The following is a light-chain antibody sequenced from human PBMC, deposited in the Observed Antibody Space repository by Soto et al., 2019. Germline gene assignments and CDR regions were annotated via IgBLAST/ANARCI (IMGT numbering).Light chain of an antibody. J-gene: IGKJ4*01. CDR3: QQYLDTLLT. Sequence: EIVLTQSPGTLSLSPGERATLSCRASQSVSNNYLAWYQQKPGQAPRLLIYGGSTRATGVPARFSGRGSGTDFTLTISDLRAEDVAVYYCQQYLDTLLTFGGGTKVDIK. CDR2: GGS. V-gene: IGKV3-20*01. CDR1: QSVSNNY.